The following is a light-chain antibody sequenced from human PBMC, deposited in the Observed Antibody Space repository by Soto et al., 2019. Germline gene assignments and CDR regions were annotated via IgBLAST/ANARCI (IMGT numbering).Light chain of an antibody. CDR1: SGHNSYA. CDR3: QTWSTDMRV. V-gene: IGLV4-69*01. Sequence: VLTQSPSASASLGASVKLTCTLSSGHNSYAIAWHQQQPEKGPRYLMKVNSDGSHSKGDGIPDRFSGSSSGAERYLTISRLQSEDEADYYCQTWSTDMRVFGGVSKVTVL. J-gene: IGLJ3*02. CDR2: VNSDGSH.